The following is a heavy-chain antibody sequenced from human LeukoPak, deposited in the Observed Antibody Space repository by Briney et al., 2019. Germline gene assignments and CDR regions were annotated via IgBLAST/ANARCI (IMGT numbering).Heavy chain of an antibody. CDR2: IKQDGSEK. J-gene: IGHJ4*02. CDR1: GFTFSSYW. D-gene: IGHD6-13*01. V-gene: IGHV3-7*01. Sequence: GGSLRLSCAASGFTFSSYWMSWVRQAPGKGLEWVANIKQDGSEKYYVDSVKGRFTISRDNAKNSLFLQMNSLRAEDTAVYYCARVPSGSSWFFDYWGQGTLVTVSS. CDR3: ARVPSGSSWFFDY.